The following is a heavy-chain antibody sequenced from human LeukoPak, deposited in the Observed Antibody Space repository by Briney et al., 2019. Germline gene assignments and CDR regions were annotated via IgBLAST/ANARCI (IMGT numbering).Heavy chain of an antibody. D-gene: IGHD1-26*01. CDR3: ARDRVGATAEFDY. V-gene: IGHV1-69*05. Sequence: SVKVSCKASGGTFSSYAISWVRQAPGQGLEWMGGIIPIFGTANYAQKFQGRVTMTRDMSTSTVYMELSSLRSEDTAVYYCARDRVGATAEFDYWGQGTLVTVSS. CDR1: GGTFSSYA. CDR2: IIPIFGTA. J-gene: IGHJ4*02.